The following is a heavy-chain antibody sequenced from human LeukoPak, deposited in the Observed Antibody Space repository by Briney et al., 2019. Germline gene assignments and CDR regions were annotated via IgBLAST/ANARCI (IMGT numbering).Heavy chain of an antibody. CDR3: ARDPYCSSTSCYEGLFSDPHAGLSD. J-gene: IGHJ4*02. CDR2: ISRSSYYI. V-gene: IGHV3-21*01. Sequence: GGSLRLSCAASGFTFSSYEMNWVRQAPGKGLEWVSSISRSSYYIYYTDSVKGRFTISRDNAKNSLYLQMNSLRAEDTAVYYCARDPYCSSTSCYEGLFSDPHAGLSDWGQGTLVTVSS. CDR1: GFTFSSYE. D-gene: IGHD2-2*01.